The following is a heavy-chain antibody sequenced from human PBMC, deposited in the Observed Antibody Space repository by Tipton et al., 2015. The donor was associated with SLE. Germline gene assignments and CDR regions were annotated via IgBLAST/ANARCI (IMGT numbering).Heavy chain of an antibody. Sequence: TLSLTCSVSGGSISTSYHYWSWIRQHPGKGLEWVGYIYYSGSTNYNPSLKSRVTISVDTSKNHFSLKLFSVTAADTAVFYCARLREGYNYYYGMDVWGQGTLVTVSS. CDR2: IYYSGST. D-gene: IGHD1-26*01. J-gene: IGHJ6*02. V-gene: IGHV4-31*03. CDR3: ARLREGYNYYYGMDV. CDR1: GGSISTSYHY.